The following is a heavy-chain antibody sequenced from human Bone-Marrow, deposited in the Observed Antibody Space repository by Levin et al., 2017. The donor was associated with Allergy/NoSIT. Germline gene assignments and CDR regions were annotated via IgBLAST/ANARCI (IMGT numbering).Heavy chain of an antibody. CDR3: FRDPHALDV. J-gene: IGHJ6*04. Sequence: GESLKISCEISGFSFSSYSMNWVRQAPGKGLEWVSYFNKRGVTKYYADSVKGRFTISRDNAKNSLYLQMNNLRVEDTAVYYWFRDPHALDVWGKVTTVTVSS. CDR2: FNKRGVTK. V-gene: IGHV3-48*01. CDR1: GFSFSSYS.